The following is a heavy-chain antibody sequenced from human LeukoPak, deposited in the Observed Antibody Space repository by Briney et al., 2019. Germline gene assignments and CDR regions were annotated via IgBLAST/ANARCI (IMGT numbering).Heavy chain of an antibody. D-gene: IGHD3-3*01. CDR2: IYYSGST. J-gene: IGHJ6*02. CDR3: ARRITIFGVVTQSYYYGMDV. V-gene: IGHV4-39*01. Sequence: SETLSLTRTVSGGSISSSSYYWGWIRQPPGKGLEWIGSIYYSGSTYYNPSLKSRVTISVDTSKNQFSLKLSSVTAADTAVYYCARRITIFGVVTQSYYYGMDVWGQGTTVTISS. CDR1: GGSISSSSYY.